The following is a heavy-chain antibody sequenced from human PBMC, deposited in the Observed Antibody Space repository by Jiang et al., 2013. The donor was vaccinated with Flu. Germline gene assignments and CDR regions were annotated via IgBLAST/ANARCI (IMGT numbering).Heavy chain of an antibody. J-gene: IGHJ4*02. D-gene: IGHD5-18*01. CDR2: IYYSGST. V-gene: IGHV4-30-4*01. CDR1: GGSISSGDYY. Sequence: GSGLVKPSQTLSLTCTVSGGSISSGDYYWSWIRQPPGKGLEWIGYIYYSGSTYYNPSLKSRVTISVDTSKNQFSLKLSSVTAADTAVYYCARVKYSYGYEVDYWGQGTLVTVSS. CDR3: ARVKYSYGYEVDY.